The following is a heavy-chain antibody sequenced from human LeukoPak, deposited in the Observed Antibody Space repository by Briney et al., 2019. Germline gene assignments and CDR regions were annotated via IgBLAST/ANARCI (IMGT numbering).Heavy chain of an antibody. CDR1: GFTVSNNY. J-gene: IGHJ3*02. V-gene: IGHV3-66*01. Sequence: GGSLRLSCAASGFTVSNNYMSWVRQAPGKGLEWVSVIYSAGNTYYADSVKGRFTISRDNYKNTLYLQMNSLKAEDTAVYYCARIDIWGQGTMVTVSP. CDR2: IYSAGNT. CDR3: ARIDI.